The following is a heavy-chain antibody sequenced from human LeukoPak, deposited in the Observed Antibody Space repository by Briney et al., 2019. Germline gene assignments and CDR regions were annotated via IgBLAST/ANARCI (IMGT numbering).Heavy chain of an antibody. V-gene: IGHV3-64D*06. J-gene: IGHJ6*04. D-gene: IGHD2-2*01. CDR3: VKGYCSSTSCSYYYYYYGMDV. Sequence: GGSLRLSCSASGFTFSSYAMHWVRQAPGKGLEYVSAISSNGGSTYYADSVKGRFTISRDNSKNTLYLQMSSLRAEDTAVYYCVKGYCSSTSCSYYYYYYGMDVWGKGTTVTVSS. CDR1: GFTFSSYA. CDR2: ISSNGGST.